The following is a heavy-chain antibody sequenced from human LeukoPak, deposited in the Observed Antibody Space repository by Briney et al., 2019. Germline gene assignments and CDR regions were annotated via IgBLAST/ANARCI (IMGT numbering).Heavy chain of an antibody. D-gene: IGHD3-10*01. Sequence: GESLKISCKGSGYSFTSYWIGWVRQMPGKGLEWMGIIYPGDSDTRYSPSFQGQVTISADKSISTAYLQWSSLKASDTAMYYCARLWYLRITMDRSMDVWGQGTTVTVSS. J-gene: IGHJ6*02. V-gene: IGHV5-51*01. CDR1: GYSFTSYW. CDR3: ARLWYLRITMDRSMDV. CDR2: IYPGDSDT.